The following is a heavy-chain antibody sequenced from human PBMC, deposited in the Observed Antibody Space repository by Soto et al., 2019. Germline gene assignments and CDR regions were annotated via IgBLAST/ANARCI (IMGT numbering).Heavy chain of an antibody. CDR3: ARDYGSVSYFDY. CDR1: GGSFSGYY. CDR2: INHSGST. D-gene: IGHD3-10*01. V-gene: IGHV4-34*01. J-gene: IGHJ4*02. Sequence: SETLSLTCAVYGGSFSGYYWSWIRQPPGKGLEWIGEINHSGSTNYNPSLKSRVTISVDTSKNQFSLKLSSVTAADTAVYYCARDYGSVSYFDYWGQGTLVTAPQ.